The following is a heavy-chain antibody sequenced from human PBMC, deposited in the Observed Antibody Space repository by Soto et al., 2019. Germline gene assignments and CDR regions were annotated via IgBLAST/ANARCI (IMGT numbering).Heavy chain of an antibody. Sequence: SETLSLTCTVSGGSVSSGSYYWSWIRQPPGKGLEWIGYIYYTGTTKYNPSLKSRVTISVDSSKNQFSLKLDSVTAADTAVYYCARLGGYYQAFDSWGQGTLVTVS. CDR2: IYYTGTT. CDR3: ARLGGYYQAFDS. CDR1: GGSVSSGSYY. D-gene: IGHD3-22*01. V-gene: IGHV4-61*01. J-gene: IGHJ4*02.